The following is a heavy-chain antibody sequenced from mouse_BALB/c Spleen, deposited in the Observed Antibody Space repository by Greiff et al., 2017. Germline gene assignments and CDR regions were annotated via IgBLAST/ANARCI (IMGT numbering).Heavy chain of an antibody. CDR1: GDSITSGY. Sequence: EVKLQESGPSLVKPSQTLSLTCSVTGDSITSGYWNWIRKFPGNKLEYMGYISYSGSTYYNPSLKSRISITRDTSKNQYYLQLNSVTTEDTATYYCARSYGNYVGRWFAYWGQGTLVTVSA. CDR3: ARSYGNYVGRWFAY. CDR2: ISYSGST. V-gene: IGHV3-8*02. D-gene: IGHD2-10*02. J-gene: IGHJ3*01.